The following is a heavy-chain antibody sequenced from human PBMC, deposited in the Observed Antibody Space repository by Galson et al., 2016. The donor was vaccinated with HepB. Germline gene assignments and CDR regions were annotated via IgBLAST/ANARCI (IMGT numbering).Heavy chain of an antibody. V-gene: IGHV3-33*06. Sequence: SLRLSCAASGFTFSDYGMHRVRQARGKGLERVAVRCHDGSDTSYAKYVKGRFTISRDNYKKTLYLQMHSLRVDDAAEYDSAKDRRIQGYNIPDSWGQGTLVTVSS. J-gene: IGHJ5*01. CDR3: AKDRRIQGYNIPDS. CDR2: RCHDGSDT. CDR1: GFTFSDYG. D-gene: IGHD5-24*01.